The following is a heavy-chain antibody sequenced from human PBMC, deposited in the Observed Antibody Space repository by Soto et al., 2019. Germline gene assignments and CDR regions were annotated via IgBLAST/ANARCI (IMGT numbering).Heavy chain of an antibody. D-gene: IGHD3-10*01. CDR1: DGSIKSYY. CDR2: IYYSGSS. Sequence: SETLSLTCTVSDGSIKSYYWCWIRQPPGKGLELIGSIYYSGSSNSGPSLKSRVTMSVDTSKNQFSLKLSAVIAADTAMYYCARYSYGSDYYFDYWGQGTLVTVSS. CDR3: ARYSYGSDYYFDY. J-gene: IGHJ4*02. V-gene: IGHV4-59*01.